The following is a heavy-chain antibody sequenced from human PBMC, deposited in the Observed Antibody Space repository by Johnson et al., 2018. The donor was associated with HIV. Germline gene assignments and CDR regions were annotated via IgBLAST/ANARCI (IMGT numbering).Heavy chain of an antibody. CDR1: EFTFTNYA. J-gene: IGHJ3*01. CDR2: ISYDGSKK. D-gene: IGHD6-13*01. Sequence: QVQLVESGGGVVQPGRSLRISCAVSEFTFTNYAMHWVRLAPGKGLQWVAVISYDGSKKYYGDSARGRFTISRDISKTTLFLQMDSLRPDDTALYYCARGRKDIGAADGLDNDAFDVWGQGTLVTVSS. V-gene: IGHV3-30*04. CDR3: ARGRKDIGAADGLDNDAFDV.